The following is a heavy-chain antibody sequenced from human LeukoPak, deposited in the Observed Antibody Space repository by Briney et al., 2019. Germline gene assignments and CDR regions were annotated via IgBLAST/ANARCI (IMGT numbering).Heavy chain of an antibody. D-gene: IGHD3-22*01. Sequence: PSETLSLTCTVSGGSISSSSYYWGWIRQPPGKGLEWIGSIYYSGSTYYNPSLKSRVTISVDTSKNQFSLKLSSVTAADTAVYYCARDENYYDSSGYPYYFDYWGQGTLVTVSS. CDR3: ARDENYYDSSGYPYYFDY. CDR1: GGSISSSSYY. J-gene: IGHJ4*02. V-gene: IGHV4-39*07. CDR2: IYYSGST.